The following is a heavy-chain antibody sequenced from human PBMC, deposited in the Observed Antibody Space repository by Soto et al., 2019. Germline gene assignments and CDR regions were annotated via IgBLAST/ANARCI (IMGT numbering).Heavy chain of an antibody. CDR2: IFWNRGGT. CDR1: GMRIDDYA. D-gene: IGHD1-1*01. Sequence: EVQLVESGGGLVQPGTSLRLSCEVSGMRIDDYAMHWVRQVPGKGLEWVSGIFWNRGGTGYADSVKGRLNISRDHAQNYLYMQINSLRGEDTALYYCVKVTNPGGADVWGQGTTVSVSS. V-gene: IGHV3-9*01. CDR3: VKVTNPGGADV. J-gene: IGHJ6*02.